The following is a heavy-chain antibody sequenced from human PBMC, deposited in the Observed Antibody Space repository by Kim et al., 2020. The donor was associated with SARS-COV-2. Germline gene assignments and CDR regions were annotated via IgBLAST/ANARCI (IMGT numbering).Heavy chain of an antibody. D-gene: IGHD1-26*01. V-gene: IGHV1-3*01. CDR3: ARKGDGYSLDY. CDR2: T. Sequence: TRYSQKFQGRVSIIKDTSASTVYMQRSGLRPEDTAVYFCARKGDGYSLDYWGQGTLVTVSS. J-gene: IGHJ4*01.